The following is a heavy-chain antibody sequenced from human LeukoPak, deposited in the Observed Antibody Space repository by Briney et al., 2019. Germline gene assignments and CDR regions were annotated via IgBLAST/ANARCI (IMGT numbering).Heavy chain of an antibody. J-gene: IGHJ3*02. Sequence: SETLSLTCAVYGGSFSGYYWSWILQPPGKGLEWIGEINHSGSTNYNPSLKSRVTISVDTSKNQFSLKLSSVTAADTAVFYCARSGGTSARVSAFDIWGQGTMVTVSS. CDR2: INHSGST. D-gene: IGHD2-15*01. CDR3: ARSGGTSARVSAFDI. CDR1: GGSFSGYY. V-gene: IGHV4-34*01.